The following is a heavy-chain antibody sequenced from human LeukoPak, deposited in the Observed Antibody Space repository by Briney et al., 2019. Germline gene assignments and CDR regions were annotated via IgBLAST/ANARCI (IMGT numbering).Heavy chain of an antibody. CDR1: GFTFSSYW. V-gene: IGHV3-7*01. CDR2: IKQDGSEK. D-gene: IGHD5-18*01. J-gene: IGHJ4*02. Sequence: GGTLRLSCAASGFTFSSYWMSWVRQAPGKGLEGVANIKQDGSEKYYVDSVEGRFTISRDNAKNSLYLQMNSLRAEDTAVYYCARADWDTAMIDYWGQGTLVTVSS. CDR3: ARADWDTAMIDY.